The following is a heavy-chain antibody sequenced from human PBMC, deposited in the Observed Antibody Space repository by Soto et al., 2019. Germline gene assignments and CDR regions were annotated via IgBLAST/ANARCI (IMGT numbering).Heavy chain of an antibody. CDR1: GGTFSSYA. V-gene: IGHV1-69*01. Sequence: QAQLVQSGAEVKKPGSSVKVSCKASGGTFSSYAISWVRQAPGQGLEWMGGIIPIFGTANYAQKFQGRVTITADESTSTAYMELSSLRSEDTAVYYCARRGPYYDFWSGQPNAFDIWGQGTMVTVSS. J-gene: IGHJ3*02. CDR3: ARRGPYYDFWSGQPNAFDI. CDR2: IIPIFGTA. D-gene: IGHD3-3*01.